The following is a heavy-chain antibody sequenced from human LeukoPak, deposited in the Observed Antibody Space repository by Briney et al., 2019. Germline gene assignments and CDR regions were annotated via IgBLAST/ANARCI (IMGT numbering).Heavy chain of an antibody. CDR3: ARGPHYFDS. CDR2: IYSGGST. CDR1: GFTFNSYA. J-gene: IGHJ4*02. Sequence: GGSLRLSCAASGFTFNSYAMSWVRQAPGKGPEWVSVIYSGGSTYYADSVKGRFTISRDNSKNTLYLQMDSLRVEDTAVYYCARGPHYFDSWGQGTLVTVSS. V-gene: IGHV3-53*01.